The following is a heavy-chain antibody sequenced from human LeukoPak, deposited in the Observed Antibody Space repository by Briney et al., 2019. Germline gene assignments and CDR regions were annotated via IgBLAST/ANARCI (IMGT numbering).Heavy chain of an antibody. CDR1: GFTFSSYG. Sequence: GVSLRLSCAASGFTFSSYGMHWVRQAPGKGLEWVAVIWYDGSNKYYADSVQGRFTISRDNSKNTLYLQMNSLRAEDTAVYYCAKDRSNSSGHPLDYWGKGTMVTVSS. V-gene: IGHV3-33*06. D-gene: IGHD3-22*01. J-gene: IGHJ4*02. CDR2: IWYDGSNK. CDR3: AKDRSNSSGHPLDY.